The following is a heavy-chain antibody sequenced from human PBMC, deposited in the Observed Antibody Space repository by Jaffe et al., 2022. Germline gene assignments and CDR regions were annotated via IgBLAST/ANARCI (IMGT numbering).Heavy chain of an antibody. J-gene: IGHJ4*02. V-gene: IGHV4-4*02. D-gene: IGHD2-2*01. CDR2: IYHSGST. CDR1: GGSISSSNW. Sequence: QVQLQESGPGLVKPSGTLSLTCAVSGGSISSSNWWSWVRQPPGKGLEWIGEIYHSGSTNYNPSLKSRVTISVDKSKNQFSLKLSSVTAADTAVYYCARDFGADCSSTSCYVKRYFDYWGQGTLVTVSS. CDR3: ARDFGADCSSTSCYVKRYFDY.